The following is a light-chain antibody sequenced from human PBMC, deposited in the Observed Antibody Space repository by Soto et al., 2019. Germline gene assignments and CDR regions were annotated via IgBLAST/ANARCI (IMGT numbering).Light chain of an antibody. CDR1: QSVSSNF. J-gene: IGKJ1*01. V-gene: IGKV3-20*01. Sequence: EIVLTQSPCTLSLSPGERATLSCKASQSVSSNFLAWYQRKPGQAPRLLIYGASYKATDIPHRFSGSGSGRNFSLTITRLEPEDFAAYYCRQYGTSPPTFGQGTKVEI. CDR3: RQYGTSPPT. CDR2: GAS.